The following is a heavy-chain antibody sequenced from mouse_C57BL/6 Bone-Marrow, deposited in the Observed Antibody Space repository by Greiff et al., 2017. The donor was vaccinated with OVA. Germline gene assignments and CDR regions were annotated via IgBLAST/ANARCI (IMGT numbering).Heavy chain of an antibody. J-gene: IGHJ1*03. CDR3: ARWYWGSSYDWYFDV. Sequence: VQLKESGPVLVKPGPSVKISCKASGFTFTDYYMHWVKQSHGKSLEWIGLVYPYNGGTSYNQKFKGKATLTVDTSSSTAYMELNSLTSEDSAVYYCARWYWGSSYDWYFDVWGTGTTVTVSS. CDR1: GFTFTDYY. CDR2: VYPYNGGT. D-gene: IGHD1-1*01. V-gene: IGHV1-36*01.